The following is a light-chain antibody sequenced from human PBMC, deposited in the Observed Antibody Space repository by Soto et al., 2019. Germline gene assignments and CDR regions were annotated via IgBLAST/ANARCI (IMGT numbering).Light chain of an antibody. CDR3: QHYSSSPPAIT. Sequence: EIVLPQSPGTMSLSPGASSTLSRRERPSVTSGYLAWYQQQPNQAPRILIYGASYRATGIPDRFSGGGSGTDFTLTIRRLEPEDFAVYYCQHYSSSPPAITVGNGKRLAIK. V-gene: IGKV3-20*01. J-gene: IGKJ5*01. CDR1: PSVTSGY. CDR2: GAS.